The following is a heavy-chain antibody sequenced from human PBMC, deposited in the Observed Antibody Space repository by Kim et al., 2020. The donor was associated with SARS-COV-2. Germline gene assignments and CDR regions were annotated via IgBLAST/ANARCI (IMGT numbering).Heavy chain of an antibody. CDR1: GFTFSSYG. Sequence: GGSLRLSCAASGFTFSSYGMHWVRQAPGKGLEWVAVISYDGSNKYYADSVKGRFTISRDNSKNTLYLQMNSLRAEDTAVYYCAKTVGGLMTDAFDIWGQGTMVTVSS. J-gene: IGHJ3*02. CDR3: AKTVGGLMTDAFDI. V-gene: IGHV3-30*18. CDR2: ISYDGSNK. D-gene: IGHD1-26*01.